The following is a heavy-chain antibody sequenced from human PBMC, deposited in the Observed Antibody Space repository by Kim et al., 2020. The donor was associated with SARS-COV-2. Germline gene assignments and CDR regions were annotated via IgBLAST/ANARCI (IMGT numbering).Heavy chain of an antibody. CDR1: GFTFSSYA. CDR2: ISYDGSNK. V-gene: IGHV3-30*04. Sequence: GGSLRLSCAASGFTFSSYAMHWVRQAPGKGLEWVAVISYDGSNKYYADSVKGRFTISRDNSKNTLYLQMNSLRAEDTAVYYCARVAGAAAGTYFDYWGQG. CDR3: ARVAGAAAGTYFDY. D-gene: IGHD6-13*01. J-gene: IGHJ4*02.